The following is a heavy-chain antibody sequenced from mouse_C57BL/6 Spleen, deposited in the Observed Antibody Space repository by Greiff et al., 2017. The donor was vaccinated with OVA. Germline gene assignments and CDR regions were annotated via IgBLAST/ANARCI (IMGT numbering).Heavy chain of an antibody. CDR1: GFNIKDDY. D-gene: IGHD2-1*01. J-gene: IGHJ4*01. CDR3: TTYGNYGEGAMDY. Sequence: VQLQQSGAELVRPGASVKLSCTASGFNIKDDYMHWVKQRPEQGLEWIGWIDPENGDTEYASKFQGKATITADTSSNTAYLQLSSLTSEDTAVYDCTTYGNYGEGAMDYWGQGTSVTVSS. CDR2: IDPENGDT. V-gene: IGHV14-4*01.